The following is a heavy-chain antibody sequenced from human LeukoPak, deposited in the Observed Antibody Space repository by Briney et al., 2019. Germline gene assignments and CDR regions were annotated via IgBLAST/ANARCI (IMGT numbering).Heavy chain of an antibody. V-gene: IGHV4-61*01. D-gene: IGHD3-22*01. J-gene: IGHJ4*02. CDR1: GGSVSSGSHY. CDR2: IYYTGST. CDR3: AREDSSGYLGY. Sequence: PSETLSLTCTVSGGSVSSGSHYWSWIRQPPGKGLEWIGYIYYTGSTNYNPSGTNYSPSLKSRVTISVDTSKNQFSLKLTSLTAADTAVYYCAREDSSGYLGYWGQGTLVTVSS.